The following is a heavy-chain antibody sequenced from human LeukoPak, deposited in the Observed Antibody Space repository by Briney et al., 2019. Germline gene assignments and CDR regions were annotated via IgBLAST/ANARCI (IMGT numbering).Heavy chain of an antibody. D-gene: IGHD6-6*01. CDR3: ARDKVGRIAARQVFDY. Sequence: EASVKVSCKASGYTFTGYYTHWVRQAPGQGLEWMGWINPNSGGTNYAQKFQGRVTMTRDTSISTAYMELSRLRSDDTAVYYCARDKVGRIAARQVFDYWGQGTLVTVSS. V-gene: IGHV1-2*02. CDR1: GYTFTGYY. J-gene: IGHJ4*02. CDR2: INPNSGGT.